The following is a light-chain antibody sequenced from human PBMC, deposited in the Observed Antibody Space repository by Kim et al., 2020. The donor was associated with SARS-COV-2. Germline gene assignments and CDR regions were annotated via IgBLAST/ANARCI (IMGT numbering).Light chain of an antibody. CDR2: DAS. CDR1: QSISSW. CDR3: QQPYT. J-gene: IGKJ2*01. V-gene: IGKV1-5*01. Sequence: PSTLSASVGDRVTITCRASQSISSWLAWYQQKPGKAPKLLIYDASSLESGVPSRFSGSGSGTEFTLTISSLQPDDFATYYCQQPYTFGQGTKLEI.